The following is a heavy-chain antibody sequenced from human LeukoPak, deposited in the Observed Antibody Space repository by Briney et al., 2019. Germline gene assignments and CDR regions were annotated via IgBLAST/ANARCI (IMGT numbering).Heavy chain of an antibody. CDR1: GGTFSSYA. CDR3: ARGNGDGYNLFDY. Sequence: SVKVSCKASGGTFSSYAISWVRQAPGQGLEWMGGIIPIFGTANYAQKFQGRVTITADESTSTAYMELSSLRSEDTAVYYRARGNGDGYNLFDYWGQGTLVTVSS. V-gene: IGHV1-69*13. D-gene: IGHD5-24*01. J-gene: IGHJ4*02. CDR2: IIPIFGTA.